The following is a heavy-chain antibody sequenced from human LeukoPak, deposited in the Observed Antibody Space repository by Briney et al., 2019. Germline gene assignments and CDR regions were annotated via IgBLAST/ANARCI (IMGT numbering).Heavy chain of an antibody. D-gene: IGHD3-3*01. CDR2: INPSGGST. CDR3: ARDRSFRSDFWSVTDAFDM. CDR1: GYTFTSYY. Sequence: ASVKVSCKASGYTFTSYYMHWVRQAPGQGLEWMGIINPSGGSTSYAQKFQGRVTMTRDTSTSTAYMELRSLRPDDTAVYFCARDRSFRSDFWSVTDAFDMWGPGTMVIVSS. V-gene: IGHV1-46*01. J-gene: IGHJ3*02.